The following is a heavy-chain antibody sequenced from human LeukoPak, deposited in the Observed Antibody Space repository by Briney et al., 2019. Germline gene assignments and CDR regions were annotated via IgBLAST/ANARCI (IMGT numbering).Heavy chain of an antibody. CDR2: IYYSGST. J-gene: IGHJ4*02. D-gene: IGHD1-26*01. V-gene: IGHV4-59*01. CDR1: GGSISSYY. CDR3: ARYGELQGLYFDY. Sequence: SETPSLTCTVSGGSISSYYWSWIRQPPGKGLEWIGYIYYSGSTNYNPSLKSRVTISVDTSKNQFSLKLSSVTAADTAVYYCARYGELQGLYFDYWGQGTLVTVSS.